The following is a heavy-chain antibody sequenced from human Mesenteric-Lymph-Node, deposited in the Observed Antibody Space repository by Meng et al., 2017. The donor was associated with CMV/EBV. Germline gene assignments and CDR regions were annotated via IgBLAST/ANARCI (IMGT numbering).Heavy chain of an antibody. CDR1: GGSISSSNYS. Sequence: VSGGSISSSNYSWGWIRQPPGQGLEWIGSIYYSGTTYYNPSLKSRVAISVDTSKNQFSLRLSSVTAADTAVYYCARDSSGYYWFDPWGQGTLVTVSS. V-gene: IGHV4-39*07. CDR2: IYYSGTT. J-gene: IGHJ5*02. D-gene: IGHD3-22*01. CDR3: ARDSSGYYWFDP.